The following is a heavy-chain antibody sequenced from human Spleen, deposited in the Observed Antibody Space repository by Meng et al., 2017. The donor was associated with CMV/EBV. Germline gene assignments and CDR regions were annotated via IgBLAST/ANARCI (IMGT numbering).Heavy chain of an antibody. CDR1: GGSFSGYY. Sequence: SQTLSLTCAVYGGSFSGYYWSWIRQPPGKGLEWIGEIHHSGSTNYNPSLKSRVTISGDTSKSQFSLKLTSVTAADTAVYYCARGPLRLMGFAYWGQGTLVTVSS. CDR3: ARGPLRLMGFAY. J-gene: IGHJ4*02. D-gene: IGHD2-8*01. V-gene: IGHV4-34*01. CDR2: IHHSGST.